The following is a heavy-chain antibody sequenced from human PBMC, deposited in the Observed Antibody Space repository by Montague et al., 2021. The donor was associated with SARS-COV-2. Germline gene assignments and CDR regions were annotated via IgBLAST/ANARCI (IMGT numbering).Heavy chain of an antibody. J-gene: IGHJ4*02. D-gene: IGHD3/OR15-3a*01. CDR3: ARRRTVWTRYAKSGYFDY. V-gene: IGHV4-39*01. CDR1: GGSMMSPSFH. Sequence: SETLSLTCTVSGGSMMSPSFHWDWIRQAPGKGLEWIGSIYYGGITYFNPSLRSRVTLSVDTSRSQFSLELSSVTAADTAVYYCARRRTVWTRYAKSGYFDYWGQGRLVTVSS. CDR2: IYYGGIT.